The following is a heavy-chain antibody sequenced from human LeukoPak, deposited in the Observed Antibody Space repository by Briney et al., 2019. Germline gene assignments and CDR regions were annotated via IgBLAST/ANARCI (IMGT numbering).Heavy chain of an antibody. J-gene: IGHJ1*01. Sequence: ASVKVSCKASGGTFSSYAISWVRQAPGQGLEWMGGIIPIFGTANYAQKFQGRVTITADESTSTAYMELSSLRSEDTAVYYCARGGFSYDGAQHWGQGTLVTVSS. CDR3: ARGGFSYDGAQH. D-gene: IGHD3-22*01. CDR2: IIPIFGTA. V-gene: IGHV1-69*13. CDR1: GGTFSSYA.